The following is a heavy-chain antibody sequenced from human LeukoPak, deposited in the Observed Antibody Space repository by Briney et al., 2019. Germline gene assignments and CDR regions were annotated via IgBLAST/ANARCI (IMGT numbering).Heavy chain of an antibody. V-gene: IGHV3-48*02. CDR2: ISSDSRNTI. D-gene: IGHD3-16*01. Sequence: GGSLRLSCAASGFPFNNYNMNWIRQAPGKGLEWLAYISSDSRNTIYYADSVKGRFTISRDTAKNSVYLQMSGLRDDDTAVYYCARGTFDYVADFWGQGTLVSVSS. CDR3: ARGTFDYVADF. CDR1: GFPFNNYN. J-gene: IGHJ4*02.